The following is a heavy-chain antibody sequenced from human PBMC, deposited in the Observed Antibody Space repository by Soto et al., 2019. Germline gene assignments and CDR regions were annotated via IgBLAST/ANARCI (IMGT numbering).Heavy chain of an antibody. V-gene: IGHV3-7*03. CDR2: INKDGSQK. J-gene: IGHJ4*02. D-gene: IGHD7-27*01. CDR1: GFTLSNYC. CDR3: VRELGLAY. Sequence: LILSCAASGFTLSNYCMTWVRQAPWKGLEWVANINKDGSQKNYVDSVKGRFTIARDNGQNSLSLQINSLRVEDTAVYYCVRELGLAYWGQGALVTVSS.